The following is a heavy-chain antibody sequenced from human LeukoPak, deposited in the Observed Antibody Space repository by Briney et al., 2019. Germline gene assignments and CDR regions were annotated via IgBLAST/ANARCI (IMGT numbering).Heavy chain of an antibody. J-gene: IGHJ4*01. CDR1: GFIFSSYD. CDR2: ISSTGSSM. CDR3: VKDSEATFDY. V-gene: IGHV3-48*03. Sequence: PGGSLRLSCAASGFIFSSYDMNWVRQAPGKGLEWISYISSTGSSMYYADSVKGRFTISRDNAKNSLYLRMNSLRADDTAIYYCVKDSEATFDYWGHGTLVTVSS.